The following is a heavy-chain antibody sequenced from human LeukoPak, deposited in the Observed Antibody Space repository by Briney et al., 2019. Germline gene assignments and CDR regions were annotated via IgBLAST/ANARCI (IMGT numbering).Heavy chain of an antibody. CDR1: GLGFSSA. D-gene: IGHD1-26*01. Sequence: GGSLRLSSAASGLGFSSAMNWVRQAPGKGLEWVSAISGSGDRTYYGDSVKGRFTISRDNSKNTLYLQMNSLRAEDTAVYYCATGTGGSYTWGTYYFDYWGQGALVTVSS. J-gene: IGHJ4*02. V-gene: IGHV3-23*01. CDR3: ATGTGGSYTWGTYYFDY. CDR2: ISGSGDRT.